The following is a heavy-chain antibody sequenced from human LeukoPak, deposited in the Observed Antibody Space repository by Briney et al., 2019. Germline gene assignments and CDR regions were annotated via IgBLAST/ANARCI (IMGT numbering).Heavy chain of an antibody. J-gene: IGHJ5*02. CDR2: IYTSGST. V-gene: IGHV4-61*02. Sequence: SETLSLTCTVSGGSISSGGYYWSWIRQPAGKGLEWIGRIYTSGSTNYNPSLKSRVTISVDTSKNQFSLKLSSVTAADTAVYYCARLQYYDFWSGYNNWFDPWGQGTLVTVSS. CDR1: GGSISSGGYY. CDR3: ARLQYYDFWSGYNNWFDP. D-gene: IGHD3-3*01.